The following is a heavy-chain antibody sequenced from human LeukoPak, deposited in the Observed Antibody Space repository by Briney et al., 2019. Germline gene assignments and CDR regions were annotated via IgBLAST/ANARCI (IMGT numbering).Heavy chain of an antibody. Sequence: GGSLRLSCGASGFTFGTYSMPWVRQAPGKGLEWVALISFDESNKYYADSAKGRFGISRDNFRNTVYLQMNSFSIEDTAVYYCARDRALRSDRGSFDSWGQGTLVTVSS. CDR3: ARDRALRSDRGSFDS. D-gene: IGHD3-10*01. CDR1: GFTFGTYS. CDR2: ISFDESNK. J-gene: IGHJ4*02. V-gene: IGHV3-30*09.